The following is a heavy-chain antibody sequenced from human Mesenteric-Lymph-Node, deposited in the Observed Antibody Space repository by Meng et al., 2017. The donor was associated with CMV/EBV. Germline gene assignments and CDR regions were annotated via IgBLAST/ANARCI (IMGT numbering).Heavy chain of an antibody. J-gene: IGHJ5*02. Sequence: ASVKVSCKASGYTFSSYYIHWVRQAPGQGLEWMGIINPSGGNTSLAERFQGRVTMTRNLSISSAYMELSNLRSEDTAVYYCARDKYDFWSGYQNWFDPWGQGTLVTVSS. V-gene: IGHV1-46*01. D-gene: IGHD3-3*01. CDR2: INPSGGNT. CDR1: GYTFSSYY. CDR3: ARDKYDFWSGYQNWFDP.